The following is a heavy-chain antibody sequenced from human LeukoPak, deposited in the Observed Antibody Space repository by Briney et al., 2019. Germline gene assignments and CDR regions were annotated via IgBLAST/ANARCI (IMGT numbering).Heavy chain of an antibody. CDR2: IKQDGSEK. CDR1: GFTSSSYW. Sequence: PGGSLRLSCAASGFTSSSYWMSWVRQAPGKGLEWVANIKQDGSEKYYVDSVKGRFTISRDNAKNSLYLQMNSLRAEDTAVYYCARVLSRGYRDFDYWGQGTLVTVSS. CDR3: ARVLSRGYRDFDY. J-gene: IGHJ4*02. D-gene: IGHD5-12*01. V-gene: IGHV3-7*01.